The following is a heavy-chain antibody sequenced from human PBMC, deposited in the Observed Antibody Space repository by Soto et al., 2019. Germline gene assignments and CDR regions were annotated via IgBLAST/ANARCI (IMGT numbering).Heavy chain of an antibody. J-gene: IGHJ5*02. V-gene: IGHV4-39*01. CDR1: GGSISSSSYY. CDR3: ARSRMVRGVNSPNWFDP. Sequence: SETLSLTCTVSGGSISSSSYYWGWIRQPPGKGLEWIGSIYYSGSTYYNPSLKSRVTISVDTSKNQFSLKLSSVTAADTAVYYCARSRMVRGVNSPNWFDPWGQGTLVTVSS. D-gene: IGHD3-10*01. CDR2: IYYSGST.